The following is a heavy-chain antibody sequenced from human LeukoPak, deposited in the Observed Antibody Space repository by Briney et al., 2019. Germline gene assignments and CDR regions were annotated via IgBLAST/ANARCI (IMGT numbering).Heavy chain of an antibody. Sequence: PSETLSLTCTVSGGSISSYYWSWIRQPPGKGLEWIGYIYYSGSTNYNPSLKSRVTISVDTSKNQFSLKLSSVTAADTAVYYCAARITIFGVVIPQNNWFDPWGQGTLVTVSS. V-gene: IGHV4-59*12. D-gene: IGHD3-3*01. CDR3: AARITIFGVVIPQNNWFDP. CDR1: GGSISSYY. CDR2: IYYSGST. J-gene: IGHJ5*02.